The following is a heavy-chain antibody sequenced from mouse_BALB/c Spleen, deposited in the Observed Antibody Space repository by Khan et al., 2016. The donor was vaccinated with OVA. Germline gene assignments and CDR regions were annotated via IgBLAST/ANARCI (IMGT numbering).Heavy chain of an antibody. V-gene: IGHV1-4*01. CDR3: ERARAYYRSEAGIDY. CDR2: IYPSGGST. CDR1: GYTFPSYT. D-gene: IGHD2-12*01. Sequence: QVQLQQSGPDLASPSACVYISCQASGYTFPSYTMHWVHQSPGQGLEWIGYIYPSGGSTYYNQKLKNKATLTTDKASSTGDMQLSSLTPEDYAVDNYERARAYYRSEAGIDYWGQGTLVTVSA. J-gene: IGHJ3*01.